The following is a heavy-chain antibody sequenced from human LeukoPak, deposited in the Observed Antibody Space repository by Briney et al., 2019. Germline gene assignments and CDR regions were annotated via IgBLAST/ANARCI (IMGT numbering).Heavy chain of an antibody. Sequence: PSETLSLTCTVSGGSISSYYWSWIRQPPGKGLEWIGCIYYSGSTNYNPSFKSRVTISVDTSKNQFSLKLSSVTAADTAVYYCARAKYYDFWSGFSWFDPWGQGTLVTVSS. CDR2: IYYSGST. D-gene: IGHD3-3*01. CDR1: GGSISSYY. CDR3: ARAKYYDFWSGFSWFDP. J-gene: IGHJ5*02. V-gene: IGHV4-59*01.